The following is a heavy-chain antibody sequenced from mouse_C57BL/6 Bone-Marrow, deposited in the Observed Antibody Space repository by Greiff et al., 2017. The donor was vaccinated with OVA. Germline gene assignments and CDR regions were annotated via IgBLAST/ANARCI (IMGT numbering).Heavy chain of an antibody. CDR3: ARLGIYYGKEAMDY. V-gene: IGHV1-63*01. D-gene: IGHD2-1*01. CDR1: GYTFTNYW. J-gene: IGHJ4*01. CDR2: IYPGGGYT. Sequence: QVHVKQSGAELVRPGTSVKMSCKASGYTFTNYWIGWAKQRPGHGLEWIGDIYPGGGYTNYNEKFKGKATLTADKSSSTAYMQFSSLTSEDSAIYYCARLGIYYGKEAMDYWGQGTSVTVSS.